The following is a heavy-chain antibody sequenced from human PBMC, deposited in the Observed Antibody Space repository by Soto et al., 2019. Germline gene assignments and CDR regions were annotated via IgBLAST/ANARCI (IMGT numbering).Heavy chain of an antibody. CDR2: IDPSDSYT. V-gene: IGHV5-10-1*01. Sequence: EVQLVQSGAEVKKHGESLRISCKGSGYSFTSYWISWVRQMPGKGLEWMGRIDPSDSYTNYSPSFQGHVTISANKSISAAYLQWSSLKASDTAMYYCARQPPPTYNWFDPWGQGTLVTVSS. CDR1: GYSFTSYW. CDR3: ARQPPPTYNWFDP. J-gene: IGHJ5*02.